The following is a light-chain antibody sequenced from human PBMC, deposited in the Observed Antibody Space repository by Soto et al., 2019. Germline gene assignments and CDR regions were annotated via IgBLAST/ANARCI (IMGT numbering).Light chain of an antibody. CDR3: QQYNIWPPKFI. CDR1: QTVYNN. Sequence: DIVMTQSPATLSASPGETVTLSCRASQTVYNNLAWYQQKPGQAPRLLIFDASTRATGLPARFSGSGSGTEFTLIISSLQSEDFAVYYCQQYNIWPPKFIFGQGTKVDIK. J-gene: IGKJ2*01. V-gene: IGKV3-15*01. CDR2: DAS.